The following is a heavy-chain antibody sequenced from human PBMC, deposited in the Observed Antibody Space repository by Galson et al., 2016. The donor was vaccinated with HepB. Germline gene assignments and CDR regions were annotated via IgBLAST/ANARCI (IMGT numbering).Heavy chain of an antibody. D-gene: IGHD6-13*01. Sequence: SLRLSCAASRFSLSNYAMHWVRQAPGKGLEWVAVVSSDGSNHFYGDAVKGRFTISRDNSKNTLFLQMNGLRAEDTAVYYCARDPGRIAAAGHLDSWGQGPWSPSP. CDR2: VSSDGSNH. J-gene: IGHJ5*01. CDR1: RFSLSNYA. CDR3: ARDPGRIAAAGHLDS. V-gene: IGHV3-30*03.